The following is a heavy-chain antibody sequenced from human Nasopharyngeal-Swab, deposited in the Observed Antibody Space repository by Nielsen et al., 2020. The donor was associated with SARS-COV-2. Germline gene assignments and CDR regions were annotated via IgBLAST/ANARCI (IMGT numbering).Heavy chain of an antibody. V-gene: IGHV7-4-1*02. CDR1: GYTFTSYA. J-gene: IGHJ4*02. CDR3: ARDYVGYYDSSDYYSYFDY. D-gene: IGHD3-22*01. Sequence: ASVKVSCKASGYTFTSYAMNWVRQAPGQGLEWMGWINTNTGNPTYAQGFTGRFVFSLDTSVSTAYLQISSLKAEDTAVYYCARDYVGYYDSSDYYSYFDYWGQGTLVTVSS. CDR2: INTNTGNP.